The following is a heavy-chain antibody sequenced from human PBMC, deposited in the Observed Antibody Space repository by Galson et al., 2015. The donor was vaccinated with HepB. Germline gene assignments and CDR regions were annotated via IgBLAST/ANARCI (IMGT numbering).Heavy chain of an antibody. CDR1: GFTFSSYG. D-gene: IGHD3-9*01. Sequence: SLRLSCAASGFTFSSYGMHWVRQAPGKGLEWVAVIWYDGSNKYYADSVKGRFTISRDNSKNTLYLQMNSLRAEDTAVYYCARQTELRYFDWLLKGSDLGAFDIWGQGTMVTVSS. CDR2: IWYDGSNK. V-gene: IGHV3-33*01. CDR3: ARQTELRYFDWLLKGSDLGAFDI. J-gene: IGHJ3*02.